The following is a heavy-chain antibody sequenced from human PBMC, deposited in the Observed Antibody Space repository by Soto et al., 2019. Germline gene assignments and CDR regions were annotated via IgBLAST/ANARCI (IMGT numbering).Heavy chain of an antibody. Sequence: VGSLRLSCAASGFTFSRYWMSWVRQAPGKGLEWVANIKQDGSEESYVDSVRGRFTVSRDNAKNSLYLQMNSLRAEGTAVYYCVRDVIGFWSGYYTGCFDYWGQGTLVTVSS. V-gene: IGHV3-7*01. J-gene: IGHJ4*02. CDR1: GFTFSRYW. CDR3: VRDVIGFWSGYYTGCFDY. CDR2: IKQDGSEE. D-gene: IGHD3-3*01.